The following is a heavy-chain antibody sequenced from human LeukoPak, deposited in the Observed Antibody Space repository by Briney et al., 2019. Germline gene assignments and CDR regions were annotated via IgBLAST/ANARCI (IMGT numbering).Heavy chain of an antibody. CDR1: GFTFDDYA. Sequence: PGRSLRLSCAASGFTFDDYAMHWVRQAPGKGLGWVSGISWNSGSIGYADSVKGRFTISRDNAKNSLYLQMNSLRAEDMALYYCARVEGSGWYLGAFDIWGQGTMVTVSS. V-gene: IGHV3-9*03. CDR2: ISWNSGSI. CDR3: ARVEGSGWYLGAFDI. D-gene: IGHD6-19*01. J-gene: IGHJ3*02.